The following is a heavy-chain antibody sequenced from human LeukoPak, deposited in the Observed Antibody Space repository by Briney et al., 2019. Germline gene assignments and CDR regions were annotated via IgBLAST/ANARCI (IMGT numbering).Heavy chain of an antibody. CDR2: ISYDGSNK. Sequence: PGGSLRLSCAASGFTFSSYGMHWVRQAPGKGLEWVAVISYDGSNKYYADSVKGRLTISRDNSKNTLYLQMNSLRAEDTAVYYCATTVDWRGDYWGQGTLVTVSS. CDR3: ATTVDWRGDY. CDR1: GFTFSSYG. J-gene: IGHJ4*02. V-gene: IGHV3-30*03. D-gene: IGHD3-9*01.